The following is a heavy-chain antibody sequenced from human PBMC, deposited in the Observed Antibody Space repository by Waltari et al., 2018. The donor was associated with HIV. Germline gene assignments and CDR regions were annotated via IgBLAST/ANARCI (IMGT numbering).Heavy chain of an antibody. Sequence: EVQLVESGGGLVQPGGSLRLSCAASGFTFSSYEMNWVRQAPGKGLEWVSYISSNGSTIYYADSVKGRFTISRDNAKNSLYLQMNSLRAEDTAVYYCARDWGSGSYRWGQGTLVTVSS. D-gene: IGHD3-10*01. J-gene: IGHJ4*02. CDR3: ARDWGSGSYR. CDR2: ISSNGSTI. CDR1: GFTFSSYE. V-gene: IGHV3-48*03.